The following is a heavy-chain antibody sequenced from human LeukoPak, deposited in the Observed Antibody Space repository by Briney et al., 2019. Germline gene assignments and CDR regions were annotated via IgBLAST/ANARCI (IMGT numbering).Heavy chain of an antibody. D-gene: IGHD6-13*01. CDR2: IYYSGTT. J-gene: IGHJ4*02. CDR3: ARGVYIAAAQYGY. Sequence: SGPTLVKPSETLSLTCTVSGGSISSYYWSWIRQPPGKGLEWIGYIYYSGTTNYNPSLKSRVTISVDTSKNQFSLKLSSVTAADTAVYYCARGVYIAAAQYGYWGQGTPVTVSS. V-gene: IGHV4-59*01. CDR1: GGSISSYY.